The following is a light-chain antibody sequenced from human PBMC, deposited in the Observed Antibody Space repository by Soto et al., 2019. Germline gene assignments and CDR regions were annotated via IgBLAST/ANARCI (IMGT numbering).Light chain of an antibody. CDR1: QSISSS. V-gene: IGKV1-5*01. J-gene: IGKJ1*01. CDR3: QHYNSYSEA. Sequence: TQSPAPLSSFPGDRVTLSCRASQSISSSLAWYQQKPGKAPRLLIYGASTLKSGVPSRFSGSGSGTEFTLTISSLQPDDFAIYYCQHYNSYSEAFGQGTKVDIK. CDR2: GAS.